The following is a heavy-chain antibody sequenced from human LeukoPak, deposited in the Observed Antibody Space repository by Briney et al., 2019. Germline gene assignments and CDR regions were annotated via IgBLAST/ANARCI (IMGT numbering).Heavy chain of an antibody. CDR3: ARVPHYYDSSGYYYDYYYYMDV. CDR2: IYYSGGT. Sequence: SETLSLTCTVSGGSLSSYYWNWIRQPPGKGLEWIGQIYYSGGTKYSPSLESRVTMSVDTSKKQVSLKLNSVTAADTAVYYCARVPHYYDSSGYYYDYYYYMDVWGKGTTVTVSS. D-gene: IGHD3-22*01. J-gene: IGHJ6*03. CDR1: GGSLSSYY. V-gene: IGHV4-59*01.